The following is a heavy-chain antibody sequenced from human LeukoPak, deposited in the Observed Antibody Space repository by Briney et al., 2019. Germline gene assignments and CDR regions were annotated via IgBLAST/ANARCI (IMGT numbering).Heavy chain of an antibody. CDR1: GFTVSSTY. J-gene: IGHJ3*02. D-gene: IGHD3-3*01. CDR2: IYPGGSA. Sequence: GGSLRLSCAASGFTVSSTYMTWVRQAPGKGLEWVSVIYPGGSALYADSVKGRFTISRGISKNTVYLQINSLRAEDTAVYYCAKDRRSGLGHAFDIWGQGTMVTVSS. V-gene: IGHV3-53*01. CDR3: AKDRRSGLGHAFDI.